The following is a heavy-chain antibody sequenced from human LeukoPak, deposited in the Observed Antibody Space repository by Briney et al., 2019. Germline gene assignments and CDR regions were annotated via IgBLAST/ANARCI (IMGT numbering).Heavy chain of an antibody. D-gene: IGHD5-24*01. V-gene: IGHV3-30-3*01. J-gene: IGHJ4*02. CDR2: ISYDGSNK. CDR1: GFTFSSYA. CDR3: ARGMATNDY. Sequence: PGGSLRLSCAASGFTFSSYAMSWVRQAPGKGLEWVAVISYDGSNKYYADSVKGRFTISRDNSENTLYLQMNSLRAEDTAVYYCARGMATNDYWGQGTLVTVSS.